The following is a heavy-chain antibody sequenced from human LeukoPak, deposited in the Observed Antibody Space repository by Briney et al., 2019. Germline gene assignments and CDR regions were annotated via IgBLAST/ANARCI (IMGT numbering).Heavy chain of an antibody. CDR3: ARLVGSSWYHEVLLGRDY. CDR1: GGSFSGYY. D-gene: IGHD6-13*01. CDR2: INHSGST. J-gene: IGHJ4*02. V-gene: IGHV4-34*01. Sequence: SETLSLTCAVYGGSFSGYYWSWIRQPPGKGLEWIGEINHSGSTYYNPSLKSRVTISVDTSKNQFSLKLRSVTAADTAVYYCARLVGSSWYHEVLLGRDYWGQGTLVTVSS.